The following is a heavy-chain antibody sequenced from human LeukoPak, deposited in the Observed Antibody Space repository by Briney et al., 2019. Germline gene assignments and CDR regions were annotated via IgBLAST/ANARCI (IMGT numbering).Heavy chain of an antibody. J-gene: IGHJ5*02. D-gene: IGHD4-23*01. V-gene: IGHV1-8*02. CDR2: MNPNSGNT. CDR1: GGTFSSYA. CDR3: ARRRAYGGNSKWFDP. Sequence: ASVKVSCKASGGTFSSYAISWVRQAPGQGLEWMGWMNPNSGNTGYAQKFQGRVTMTRNTSISTAYMELSSLRSEDTAVYYCARRRAYGGNSKWFDPWGQGTLVTVSS.